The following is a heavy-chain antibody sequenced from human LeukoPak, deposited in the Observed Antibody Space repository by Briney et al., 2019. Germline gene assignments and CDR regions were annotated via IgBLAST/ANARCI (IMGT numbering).Heavy chain of an antibody. J-gene: IGHJ5*02. CDR1: GGSISSYY. CDR2: IYYGGRT. CDR3: ARAPSNSRYNWFDP. Sequence: PSETLSLTCTVSGGSISSYYWSWIRQPPGKGLEWIGYIYYGGRTNYNPSLKSRVTISVDTSKNQFSLKLSSVTAADTAVYYCARAPSNSRYNWFDPWGQGTLVTVSS. V-gene: IGHV4-59*01. D-gene: IGHD4-23*01.